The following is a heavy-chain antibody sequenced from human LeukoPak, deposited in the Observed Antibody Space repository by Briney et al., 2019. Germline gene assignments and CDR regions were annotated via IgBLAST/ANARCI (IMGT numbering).Heavy chain of an antibody. CDR3: AKDTSGDYGGNQ. D-gene: IGHD4-23*01. J-gene: IGHJ4*02. CDR2: ISGDGGST. V-gene: IGHV3-43*02. Sequence: GGSLRLSCAASGFTFDDYAMLWVRQAPGKGLQWVSLISGDGGSTYYADSVKGRFTISRGNSKNSLYLQMNSLRTEDTALYYCAKDTSGDYGGNQWGQGTLVTVSS. CDR1: GFTFDDYA.